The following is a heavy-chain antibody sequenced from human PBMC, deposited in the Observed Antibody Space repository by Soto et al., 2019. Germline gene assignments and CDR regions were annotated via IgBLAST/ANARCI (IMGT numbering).Heavy chain of an antibody. CDR3: ARGLGQQLETMDY. D-gene: IGHD6-13*01. V-gene: IGHV1-69*02. CDR2: IIPILGIA. CDR1: GGTCSSYT. J-gene: IGHJ4*02. Sequence: QVQLVQSGAEVRKPGSSVKVSCKASGGTCSSYTISWVRQAPGPGLEWMGRIIPILGIANYAQKFQGRVTITADKSTSTAYMELSSLRSEDTAVYYCARGLGQQLETMDYWGQGTLVTVSS.